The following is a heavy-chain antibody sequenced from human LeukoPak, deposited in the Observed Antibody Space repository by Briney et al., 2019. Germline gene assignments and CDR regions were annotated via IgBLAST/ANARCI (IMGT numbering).Heavy chain of an antibody. CDR2: ISYDGSNK. Sequence: TGGSLRLSCAASGFTFSSYGMHWVRQAPGKGLEWVAVISYDGSNKYYADSVKGRFTISRDNSKNTLYLQMNSLRAEDTAVYYCEGGALDYWGQGTLVTVPP. V-gene: IGHV3-30*03. CDR1: GFTFSSYG. J-gene: IGHJ4*02. CDR3: EGGALDY. D-gene: IGHD3-16*01.